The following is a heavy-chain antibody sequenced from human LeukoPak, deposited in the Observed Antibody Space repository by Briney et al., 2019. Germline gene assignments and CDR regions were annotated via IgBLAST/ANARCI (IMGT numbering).Heavy chain of an antibody. V-gene: IGHV3-66*01. CDR2: IYSGGST. CDR3: ARDLYYYDSSGYYAIDY. J-gene: IGHJ4*02. Sequence: GGSLRLSCAASGFIFSDSYMSWVRQAPGKGLEWVSVIYSGGSTYYADSVKGRFTISRDNSKNTLYLQMNSLRAEDTAVYYCARDLYYYDSSGYYAIDYWGQGTLVTVSS. D-gene: IGHD3-22*01. CDR1: GFIFSDSY.